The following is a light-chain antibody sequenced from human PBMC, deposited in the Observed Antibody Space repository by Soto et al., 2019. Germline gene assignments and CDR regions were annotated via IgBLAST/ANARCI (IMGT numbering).Light chain of an antibody. Sequence: EIVLTQSPGTLSLSPGERATLSCRASHNVGSNLAWYKQKPGQSPSLLIYYASTRATGIPARFTGSGSGTEFTLTISSLQSEDFAVYYCQQYNNWWTFGQGTKVDI. CDR2: YAS. J-gene: IGKJ1*01. CDR1: HNVGSN. V-gene: IGKV3-15*01. CDR3: QQYNNWWT.